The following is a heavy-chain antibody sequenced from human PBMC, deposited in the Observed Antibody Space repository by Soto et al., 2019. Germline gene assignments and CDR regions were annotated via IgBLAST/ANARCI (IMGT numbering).Heavy chain of an antibody. D-gene: IGHD2-15*01. Sequence: SETLSLTCTVSGGSISSYYWGWIRQPAGKGLEWIGRIYTSGSTNYNPSLKSRVTMSVDTSKNQFSLKLSSVTAADTAVYYCARDNPTDCSGGSCSWWFDPWGQGTLVTVSS. CDR1: GGSISSYY. V-gene: IGHV4-4*07. CDR2: IYTSGST. CDR3: ARDNPTDCSGGSCSWWFDP. J-gene: IGHJ5*02.